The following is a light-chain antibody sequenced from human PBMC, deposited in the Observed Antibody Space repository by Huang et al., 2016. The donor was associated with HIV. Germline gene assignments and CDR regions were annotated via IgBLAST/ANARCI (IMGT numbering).Light chain of an antibody. CDR2: GAS. CDR1: QSVSTN. V-gene: IGKV3-15*01. Sequence: EIVMTQSPATLSVSPGERATLSCRASQSVSTNLAWYQQRPGQAPRLLIYGASTRATGIPARFGGSVSGTEFTLTISSLQSEDFALYYCQQYNNWGSFGGGTKVEIK. CDR3: QQYNNWGS. J-gene: IGKJ4*01.